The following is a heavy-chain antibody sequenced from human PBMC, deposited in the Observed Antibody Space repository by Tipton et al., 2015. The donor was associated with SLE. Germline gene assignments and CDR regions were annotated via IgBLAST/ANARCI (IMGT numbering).Heavy chain of an antibody. V-gene: IGHV4-34*01. CDR2: INHSGST. Sequence: TLSLTCAVYGGSFSGYYWSWIRQPPGKGLEWIGEINHSGSTNYNPSLKSRVTISVDTSKNQFPLKLSSVTAADTAVYYCARDHRIAAADRGGAFDIWGQGTMVTVSS. J-gene: IGHJ3*02. D-gene: IGHD6-13*01. CDR3: ARDHRIAAADRGGAFDI. CDR1: GGSFSGYY.